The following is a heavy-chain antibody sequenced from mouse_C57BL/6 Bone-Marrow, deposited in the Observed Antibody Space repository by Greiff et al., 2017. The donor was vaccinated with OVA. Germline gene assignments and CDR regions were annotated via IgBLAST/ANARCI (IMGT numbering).Heavy chain of an antibody. CDR2: SRNKANDYTT. CDR3: ARDGRYAMDY. CDR1: GFTFSDFY. Sequence: DVMLVESGGGLVQSGRSLRLSCATSGFTFSDFYMEWVRQAPGKGLEWIAASRNKANDYTTEYSASVKGRFIVSRDTSQSILYLQMNALRAEDTAIYYCARDGRYAMDYWSQGTSVTVSS. V-gene: IGHV7-1*01. J-gene: IGHJ4*01.